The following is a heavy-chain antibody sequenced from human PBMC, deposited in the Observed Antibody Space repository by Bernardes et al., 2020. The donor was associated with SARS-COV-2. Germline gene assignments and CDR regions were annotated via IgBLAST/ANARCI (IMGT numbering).Heavy chain of an antibody. CDR2: IQFDGINT. J-gene: IGHJ1*01. Sequence: GGSLRLSCAASGFRFSNFGMHWVRQAPGKGLEWVAIIQFDGINTDYADSVKGRFTISRDNSKNTVFLQMNSLRGEDTAVYYCARGAITTVRGVIDFWGQGTLISVSS. CDR3: ARGAITTVRGVIDF. V-gene: IGHV3-30*02. CDR1: GFRFSNFG. D-gene: IGHD3-10*01.